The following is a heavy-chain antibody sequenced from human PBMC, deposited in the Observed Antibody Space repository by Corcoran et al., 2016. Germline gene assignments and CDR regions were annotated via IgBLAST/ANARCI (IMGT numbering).Heavy chain of an antibody. J-gene: IGHJ4*02. CDR3: ARENWGGQGFGY. CDR2: IWYDGSNK. Sequence: QVQLVESGGGVVQPGRSLRLSCAASGFTFSSYGMHWVRQAPGKGLEWVAVIWYDGSNKYYADSWKGGFTISRDNSKNTLYLQMNSLRAEDTAVYYCARENWGGQGFGYWGQGTLVTVSS. D-gene: IGHD7-27*01. CDR1: GFTFSSYG. V-gene: IGHV3-33*01.